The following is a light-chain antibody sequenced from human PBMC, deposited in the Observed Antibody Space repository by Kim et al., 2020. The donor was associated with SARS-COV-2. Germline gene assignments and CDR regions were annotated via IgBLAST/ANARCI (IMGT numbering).Light chain of an antibody. J-gene: IGLJ2*01. CDR3: NSRDSNDNVV. V-gene: IGLV3-19*01. CDR1: SLRSYY. CDR2: GKN. Sequence: VALGQPVRIPCQGDSLRSYYAPWYQQKPGQAPILVIYGKNNRPSGIPDRFSGSSSGNTASLTITGTQAGDEADYYCNSRDSNDNVVFGGGTQLTVL.